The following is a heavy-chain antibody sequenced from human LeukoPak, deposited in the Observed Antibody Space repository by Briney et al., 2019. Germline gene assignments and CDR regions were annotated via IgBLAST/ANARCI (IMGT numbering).Heavy chain of an antibody. CDR1: GYSFTSYW. CDR2: IYPGDSDT. Sequence: GESLKISCKGSGYSFTSYWIGWVRQMPGKGLEWMGIIYPGDSDTRYSPSFQGQVTISADRSISTAYLQWSSLKASDTAMYYCARQGSGYSPTYYYYMDVWGKGTTVTISS. CDR3: ARQGSGYSPTYYYYMDV. V-gene: IGHV5-51*01. J-gene: IGHJ6*03. D-gene: IGHD5-18*01.